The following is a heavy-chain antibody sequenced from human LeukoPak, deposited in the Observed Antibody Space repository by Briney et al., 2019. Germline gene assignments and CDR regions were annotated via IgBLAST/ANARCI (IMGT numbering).Heavy chain of an antibody. J-gene: IGHJ5*02. V-gene: IGHV1-18*01. Sequence: GASVKVSCKASGYTFTSYGISWVRQAPGQGLEWMGWISAYNGNTNYAQKLQGRVTMTTDTSTSTAYMELRSLRPDDTAVYYCARDYDFWSGYRRFDPWGQGTLVTVSS. CDR2: ISAYNGNT. D-gene: IGHD3-3*01. CDR3: ARDYDFWSGYRRFDP. CDR1: GYTFTSYG.